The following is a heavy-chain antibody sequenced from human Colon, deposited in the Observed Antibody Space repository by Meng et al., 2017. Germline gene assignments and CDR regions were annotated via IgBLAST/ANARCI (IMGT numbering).Heavy chain of an antibody. CDR1: GDSIRSSNW. J-gene: IGHJ4*02. CDR3: ARVIYASGNMAHLDY. D-gene: IGHD3-10*01. Sequence: QVQQQESGPGLVKPSGTLSLTCAVSGDSIRSSNWWSWVRQPPGRGLEWIGEIYHSGSTNYNPSLKNRVTMTVDKSKNEFSLTLSSVTAADTAFYYCARVIYASGNMAHLDYWGQGTLVTVSS. CDR2: IYHSGST. V-gene: IGHV4-4*02.